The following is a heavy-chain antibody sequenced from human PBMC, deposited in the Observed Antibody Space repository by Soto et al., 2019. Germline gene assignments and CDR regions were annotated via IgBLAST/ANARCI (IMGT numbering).Heavy chain of an antibody. CDR2: VYYSGST. V-gene: IGHV4-31*02. Sequence: QHPGKGLEWIGYVYYSGSTYYNPSLKSRVTISVDTSKNQFSLKLSSVTAADTAVYYCARISSWYYYYYMDVWGKGTTVTVSS. J-gene: IGHJ6*03. D-gene: IGHD6-13*01. CDR3: ARISSWYYYYYMDV.